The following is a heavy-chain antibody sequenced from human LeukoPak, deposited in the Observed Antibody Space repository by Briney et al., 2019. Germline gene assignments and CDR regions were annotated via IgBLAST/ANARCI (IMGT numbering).Heavy chain of an antibody. D-gene: IGHD2-2*03. J-gene: IGHJ4*02. CDR1: GYSFPTYW. V-gene: IGHV5-51*01. Sequence: GESLKISCKGSGYSFPTYWVAWVRQMPGKGLEWMGIIYPDESNIRYSPSFQGQVTISADKSISTAYLQWSSLKASDTAMYYCARPPSRGYSSSFEYWGQGTLVTVSS. CDR3: ARPPSRGYSSSFEY. CDR2: IYPDESNI.